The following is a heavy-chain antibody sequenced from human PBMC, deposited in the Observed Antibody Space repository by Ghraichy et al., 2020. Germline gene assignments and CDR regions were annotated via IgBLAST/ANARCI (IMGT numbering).Heavy chain of an antibody. V-gene: IGHV4-38-2*01. D-gene: IGHD5-24*01. J-gene: IGHJ4*02. Sequence: SETLSLTCAVSGYSISSGYYWGWIRQTPGEGLESIGSIYHSGNTYYNPSLKSRVTISLDTSKNQFSLNLSSVTAADPAVYYCARFSQLHFFFDYWGQGALVTVSS. CDR1: GYSISSGYY. CDR3: ARFSQLHFFFDY. CDR2: IYHSGNT.